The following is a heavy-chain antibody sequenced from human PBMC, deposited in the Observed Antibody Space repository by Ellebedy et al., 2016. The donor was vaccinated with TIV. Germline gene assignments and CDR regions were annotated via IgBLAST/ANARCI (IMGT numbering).Heavy chain of an antibody. CDR1: GGSISSSSYY. D-gene: IGHD1-14*01. Sequence: SETLSLTXTVSGGSISSSSYYWGWIRQPPGKGLEWIGSIYYSGSTYYNPSLKSRVTISVDTSKNQFSLKLSSVTAADTAVYYCARESPTNREFDYWGQGTLVTVSS. J-gene: IGHJ4*02. CDR3: ARESPTNREFDY. V-gene: IGHV4-39*02. CDR2: IYYSGST.